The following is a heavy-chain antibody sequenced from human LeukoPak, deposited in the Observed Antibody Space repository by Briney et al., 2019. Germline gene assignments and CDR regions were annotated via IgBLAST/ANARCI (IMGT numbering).Heavy chain of an antibody. CDR3: AKGLGYPVPLDAFDI. D-gene: IGHD5-18*01. Sequence: ASVKVSCKASGYTFTGYYMHWVRQAPGQGLEWMGWINPNSGGTNYAQKFQGRVTMTRDTSISTAYMELSRLRSDDTAVYYCAKGLGYPVPLDAFDIWGQGTMVTVSS. CDR1: GYTFTGYY. V-gene: IGHV1-2*02. CDR2: INPNSGGT. J-gene: IGHJ3*02.